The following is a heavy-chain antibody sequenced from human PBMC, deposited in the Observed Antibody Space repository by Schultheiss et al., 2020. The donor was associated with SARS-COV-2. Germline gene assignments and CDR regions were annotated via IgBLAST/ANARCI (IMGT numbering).Heavy chain of an antibody. Sequence: SETLSLTCTVSGGSISSYYWSWIRQPPGKGLEWIGYIYYSGSTYYNPSLKSRVTMSVDTSKNQFSLKLSSVTAADTAVYYCAREDYSNSYWGQGTLVTVSS. CDR2: IYYSGST. J-gene: IGHJ4*02. D-gene: IGHD4-11*01. CDR1: GGSISSYY. CDR3: AREDYSNSY. V-gene: IGHV4-59*12.